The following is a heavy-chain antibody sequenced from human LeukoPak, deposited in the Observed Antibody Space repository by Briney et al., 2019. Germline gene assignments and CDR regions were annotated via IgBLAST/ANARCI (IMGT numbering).Heavy chain of an antibody. J-gene: IGHJ4*02. V-gene: IGHV3-11*04. CDR1: GFTFSDYN. Sequence: PGGSLRLSCAASGFTFSDYNMSWIRQAPGEGLEWVSYISSSGSTIYYADPVKGRFTISRDNAKTSLYLQMNSLRAEDTAVYYCARDKAVGPTLLDYWGQGTLVTVSS. CDR3: ARDKAVGPTLLDY. CDR2: ISSSGSTI. D-gene: IGHD1-26*01.